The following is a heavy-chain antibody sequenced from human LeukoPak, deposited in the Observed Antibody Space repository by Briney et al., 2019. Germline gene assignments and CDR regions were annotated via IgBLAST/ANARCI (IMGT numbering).Heavy chain of an antibody. D-gene: IGHD2-2*01. Sequence: RASVTVSCKASGYTFTSYAMHWVRQAPGQRLEWMGWINAGNGNTKYSQKFQGRVTITRDTSASTAYMELSSLRSEDTAVYYCARDGSYCSSTSCYGGAFDIWGQETMVTVSS. CDR1: GYTFTSYA. CDR3: ARDGSYCSSTSCYGGAFDI. CDR2: INAGNGNT. J-gene: IGHJ3*02. V-gene: IGHV1-3*01.